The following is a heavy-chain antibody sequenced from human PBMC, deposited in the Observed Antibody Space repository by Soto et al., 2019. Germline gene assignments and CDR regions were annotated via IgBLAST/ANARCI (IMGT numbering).Heavy chain of an antibody. D-gene: IGHD5-18*01. Sequence: QITLKESGPTLVKPTQTLTLTCTFSGFSLSTSGVGVGWIRQPPGKALEWLALIYWDDDKRYSPSLKSRLTITKDTSKNQVVLTMTNMDPVDTATYYCAHRRLGARVNWFDPWGQGTLVTVSS. CDR3: AHRRLGARVNWFDP. J-gene: IGHJ5*02. CDR1: GFSLSTSGVG. V-gene: IGHV2-5*02. CDR2: IYWDDDK.